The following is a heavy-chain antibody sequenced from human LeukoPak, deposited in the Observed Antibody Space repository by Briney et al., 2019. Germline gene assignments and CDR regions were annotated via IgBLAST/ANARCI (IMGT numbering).Heavy chain of an antibody. V-gene: IGHV4-59*01. Sequence: SETLSLTCTVSGGSISSYYWSWIRQPPGKGLEWIGYIYYSGSTNYNPSLKSRVTISVDTSKNQFSLKLSSVTAADTAVYYCARVMGSSPLLNFDYWGQGTLVTVSS. CDR3: ARVMGSSPLLNFDY. D-gene: IGHD6-6*01. CDR1: GGSISSYY. CDR2: IYYSGST. J-gene: IGHJ4*02.